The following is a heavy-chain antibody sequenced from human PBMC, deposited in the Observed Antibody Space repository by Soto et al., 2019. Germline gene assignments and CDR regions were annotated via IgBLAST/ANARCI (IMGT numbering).Heavy chain of an antibody. D-gene: IGHD6-19*01. CDR2: IRHTTSAT. J-gene: IGHJ3*01. Sequence: RLSCVASQFPFDVYSMHWVRQAPGKGLEWVSYIRHTTSATFYADAVKGRFTISRDNRKNSLFLQMNSLRDDDTGVHFCARDRGSSGMFELDVWGPGTLVTVSS. CDR1: QFPFDVYS. V-gene: IGHV3-48*02. CDR3: ARDRGSSGMFELDV.